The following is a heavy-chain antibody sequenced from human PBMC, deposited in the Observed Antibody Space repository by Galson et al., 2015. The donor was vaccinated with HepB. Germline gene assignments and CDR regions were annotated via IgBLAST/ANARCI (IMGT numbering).Heavy chain of an antibody. D-gene: IGHD4-23*01. CDR2: ITGSSSHR. J-gene: IGHJ4*02. CDR3: AKEETWVGTPGVDH. Sequence: LRLSCAASGFMFSSYAMSWVRQAPGKGLEWVSAITGSSSHRWYADSVKGRFTISRDNSKNTLSLQMNSLRVEDTAVYYCAKEETWVGTPGVDHWGQGILVTVSS. CDR1: GFMFSSYA. V-gene: IGHV3-23*01.